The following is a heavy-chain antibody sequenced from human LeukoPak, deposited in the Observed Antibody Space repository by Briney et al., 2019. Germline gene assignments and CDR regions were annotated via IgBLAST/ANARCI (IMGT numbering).Heavy chain of an antibody. D-gene: IGHD1-1*01. Sequence: SETLSLTCTVSGGSISSDYWSWIRQPPGKGLEWIGYIYYSGSTNYNPSLRSRVTISVDTSKTHFSLKLNSVTAADTAVYYCARHSGMYYSDYWGQGTLVTVSS. J-gene: IGHJ4*02. CDR2: IYYSGST. V-gene: IGHV4-59*08. CDR1: GGSISSDY. CDR3: ARHSGMYYSDY.